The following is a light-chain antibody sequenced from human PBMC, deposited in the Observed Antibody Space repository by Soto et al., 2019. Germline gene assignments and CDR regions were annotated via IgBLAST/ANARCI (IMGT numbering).Light chain of an antibody. CDR2: CAS. Sequence: DIVMTQSPDSLAVSLGERATINCKSSQSVLYSSNNKNYLAWYQQRPGQPPKLLIYCASTRESGVPDRFSGSESGTDFTLTITSLQAEDVAVYYCQQYESTPPTFGQGTKLEIK. CDR1: QSVLYSSNNKNY. J-gene: IGKJ2*01. CDR3: QQYESTPPT. V-gene: IGKV4-1*01.